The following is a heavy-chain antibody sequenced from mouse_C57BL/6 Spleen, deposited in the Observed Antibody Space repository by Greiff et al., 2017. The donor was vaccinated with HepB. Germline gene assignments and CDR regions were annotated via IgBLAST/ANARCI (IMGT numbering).Heavy chain of an antibody. CDR1: GYAFSSSW. V-gene: IGHV1-82*01. D-gene: IGHD3-2*02. CDR2: IYPGDGDT. Sequence: QVHVKQSGPELVKPGASVKISCKASGYAFSSSWMNWVKQRPGKGLEWIGRIYPGDGDTNYNGKFKGKATLTADKSSSTAYMQLSSLTSEDSAVYFCAPQTAQAPFDYWGQGTTLTVSS. CDR3: APQTAQAPFDY. J-gene: IGHJ2*01.